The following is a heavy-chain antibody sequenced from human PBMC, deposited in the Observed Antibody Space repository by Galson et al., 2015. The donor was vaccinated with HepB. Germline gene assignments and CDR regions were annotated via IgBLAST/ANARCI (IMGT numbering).Heavy chain of an antibody. J-gene: IGHJ2*01. V-gene: IGHV1-2*06. CDR1: GYTFTGYY. CDR2: INPNSGGT. CDR3: ARVISPSVYYDSSGYKEDWYFDL. D-gene: IGHD3-22*01. Sequence: SVKVSCKASGYTFTGYYMHWVRQAPGQGLEWMGRINPNSGGTNYAQKFQGRVTMTRDTSISTAYMELSRLRSDDTAVYYCARVISPSVYYDSSGYKEDWYFDLWGRGTLVTVSS.